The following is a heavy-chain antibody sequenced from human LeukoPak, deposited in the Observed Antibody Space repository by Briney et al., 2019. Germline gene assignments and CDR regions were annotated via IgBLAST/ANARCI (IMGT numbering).Heavy chain of an antibody. J-gene: IGHJ4*02. D-gene: IGHD3-22*01. CDR2: ISGSGGST. Sequence: GGSLRLSCAASGFTFSSYAMSWVRQAPGKGLEWVSAISGSGGSTYYADSVKGRFTISRDNSKNTLYLQMNSLRAEDTAVYYCAKAAFPPRITMIVVDQPYYFDYWGQGTLVTVSS. CDR3: AKAAFPPRITMIVVDQPYYFDY. CDR1: GFTFSSYA. V-gene: IGHV3-23*01.